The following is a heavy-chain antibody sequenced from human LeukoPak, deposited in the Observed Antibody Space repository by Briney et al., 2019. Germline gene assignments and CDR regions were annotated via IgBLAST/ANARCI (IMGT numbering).Heavy chain of an antibody. Sequence: SETLSLTCAVYESSFSGFYYYWAWIRQSPGKGLEWLVEINDSGSTNYNPSLKSRITISVDTSKKQFSLKLDSVTAADTAVYYCARLRLWLGVFNGFDVWGQGTLVTVAS. CDR1: ESSFSGFY. J-gene: IGHJ3*01. CDR3: ARLRLWLGVFNGFDV. CDR2: INDSGST. D-gene: IGHD3-10*01. V-gene: IGHV4-34*01.